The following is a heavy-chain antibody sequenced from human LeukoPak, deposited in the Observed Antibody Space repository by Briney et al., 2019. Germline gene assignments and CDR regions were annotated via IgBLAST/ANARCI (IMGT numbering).Heavy chain of an antibody. CDR3: ASRYYDFWSGYPLYYYYGMDV. CDR1: GGSISSYY. Sequence: SETLSLTCTVSGGSISSYYWSWIRQPAGKGLEWIGRIYTSGSTNYNPSLKSRVTISVDTSKNQFSLKLSSVTAADTAVYYCASRYYDFWSGYPLYYYYGMDVWGQGTTVTVSS. V-gene: IGHV4-4*07. D-gene: IGHD3-3*01. CDR2: IYTSGST. J-gene: IGHJ6*02.